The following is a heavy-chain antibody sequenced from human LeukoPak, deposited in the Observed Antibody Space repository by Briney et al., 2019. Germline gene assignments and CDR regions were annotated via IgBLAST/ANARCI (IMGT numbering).Heavy chain of an antibody. CDR2: ISAYNGNT. CDR3: ARGNYYYYYMDV. J-gene: IGHJ6*03. V-gene: IGHV1-18*01. CDR1: GYTFTSYS. Sequence: ASVKVSCKASGYTFTSYSISWVRQPPGQGLEWMGWISAYNGNTNYAQKLQGRVTMTTDTSTSTAYMELRSLRSDDTAVYYCARGNYYYYYMDVWGKGTTVTISS.